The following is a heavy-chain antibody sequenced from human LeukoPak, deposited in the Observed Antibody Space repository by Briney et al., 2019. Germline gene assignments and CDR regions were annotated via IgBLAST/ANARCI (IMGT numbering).Heavy chain of an antibody. CDR3: ATDSRRDFWSGYYYTGGAYFVY. Sequence: ASVKISCKVSGYTFTDYYMHWVQQAPRKGLEWMGLVDPEDGETIYAEKFQSRGTITADTSTDTAYMELSSLRSEDTAVYYCATDSRRDFWSGYYYTGGAYFVYWGQGTLVTVSS. J-gene: IGHJ4*02. CDR2: VDPEDGET. V-gene: IGHV1-69-2*01. CDR1: GYTFTDYY. D-gene: IGHD3-3*01.